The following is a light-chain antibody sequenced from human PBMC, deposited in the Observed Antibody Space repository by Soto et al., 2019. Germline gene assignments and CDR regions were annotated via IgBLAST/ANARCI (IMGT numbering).Light chain of an antibody. CDR2: AAS. J-gene: IGKJ3*01. V-gene: IGKV1-27*01. CDR3: QKYNWPPFT. CDR1: QGISNY. Sequence: DIQMTQSPSSLAASVGDRVTISCRASQGISNYLAWYQQKPGKVPKLLIYAASTLQSGVSSRFTGSGSWTDFTLTISSLQPEDVATYYCQKYNWPPFTFGPGTKVDIK.